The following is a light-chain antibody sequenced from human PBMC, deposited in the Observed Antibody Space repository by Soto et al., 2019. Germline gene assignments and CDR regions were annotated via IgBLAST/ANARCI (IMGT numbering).Light chain of an antibody. Sequence: EIVLTQSPGTLSLSPGERATLSCRASQSVSNNYLAWYQQKPGQAPRLLIYGASNRAHGIPDRFSGSGSGTDFTLTISRLEPEDFAVYYCQQYGSTPITFGQGTRLEIK. J-gene: IGKJ5*01. CDR3: QQYGSTPIT. CDR1: QSVSNNY. CDR2: GAS. V-gene: IGKV3-20*01.